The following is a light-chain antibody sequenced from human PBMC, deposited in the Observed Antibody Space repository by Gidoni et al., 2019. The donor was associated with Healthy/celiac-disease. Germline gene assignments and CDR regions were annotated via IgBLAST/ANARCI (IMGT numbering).Light chain of an antibody. CDR3: QQYNSYWT. CDR1: QSISSW. V-gene: IGKV1-5*03. J-gene: IGKJ1*01. CDR2: KAS. Sequence: DLQMTQSPSTLSASVGDSVTITCRVSQSISSWLAWYQQKPGKAPKLLIYKASSLEGGVPSRFSGSGSGTEFTLTISSLQPDDFATYYCQQYNSYWTFGQXTKVEIK.